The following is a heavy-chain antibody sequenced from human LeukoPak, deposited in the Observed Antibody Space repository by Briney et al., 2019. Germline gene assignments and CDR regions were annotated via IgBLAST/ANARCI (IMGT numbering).Heavy chain of an antibody. J-gene: IGHJ5*02. CDR1: GYTLTELS. CDR2: FDPEDGET. Sequence: ASVKVSCKVSGYTLTELSMHWVRQAPGKGLEWMGGFDPEDGETIYAQKFQGRVTMTEDTSTDTAYMELSSLRSEDTAVYYCATTPRIAAWFDPWGQGTLVTVSS. V-gene: IGHV1-24*01. D-gene: IGHD6-13*01. CDR3: ATTPRIAAWFDP.